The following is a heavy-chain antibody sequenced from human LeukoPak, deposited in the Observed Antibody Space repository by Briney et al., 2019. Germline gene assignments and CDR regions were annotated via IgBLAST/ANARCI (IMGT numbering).Heavy chain of an antibody. CDR3: ANLGYRSGGSCKQS. CDR1: GGTFSSYA. D-gene: IGHD2-15*01. CDR2: ITPIFGTA. J-gene: IGHJ5*02. Sequence: ASVKVSCKASGGTFSSYAISWVRQAPGQGLEWMGGITPIFGTANYAQKFQGRVTITTDESTSTAYMELSSLRSEDTAVYYCANLGYRSGGSCKQSWGQGTLVTVSS. V-gene: IGHV1-69*05.